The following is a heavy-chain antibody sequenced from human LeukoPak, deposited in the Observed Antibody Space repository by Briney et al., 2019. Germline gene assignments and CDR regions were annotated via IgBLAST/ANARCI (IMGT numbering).Heavy chain of an antibody. Sequence: GGSLRLSCTVSGLTFSTYAMHWARHAPGKGLEYVSAIGTNGISTYYADAVRDRFIISRDNSKNTVYLQMTSLRAEDTAVYYCVKGSQVVYSPAFDYWGQGTLVTVSS. D-gene: IGHD2-2*01. J-gene: IGHJ4*02. V-gene: IGHV3-64D*06. CDR3: VKGSQVVYSPAFDY. CDR2: IGTNGIST. CDR1: GLTFSTYA.